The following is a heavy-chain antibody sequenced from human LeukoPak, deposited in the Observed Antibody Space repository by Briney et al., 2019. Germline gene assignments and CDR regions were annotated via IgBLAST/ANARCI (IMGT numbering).Heavy chain of an antibody. CDR2: IIPIFGTA. CDR3: ARGRANLHWFDP. CDR1: GGTFSSYA. V-gene: IGHV1-69*05. Sequence: ASVKVSCKASGGTFSSYAISWVRQAPGQGLEWMGRIIPIFGTANYAQKFQGRVTITTDESTSTAYMELSSLRSEDTAVYYCARGRANLHWFDPWGQGTLVTVSS. J-gene: IGHJ5*02. D-gene: IGHD4/OR15-4a*01.